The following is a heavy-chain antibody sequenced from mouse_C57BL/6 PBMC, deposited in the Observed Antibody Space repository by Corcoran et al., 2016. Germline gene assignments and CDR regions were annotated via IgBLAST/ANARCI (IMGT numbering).Heavy chain of an antibody. CDR1: GYAFSSYW. CDR2: IYPGDGDT. Sequence: QVQLQQSGAELVKPGASVKISCKASGYAFSSYWMNWVKQRPGKGLEWIGQIYPGDGDTNYNGKFKGKATLTADKSSSTAYMQLSSLTSEDSAVYFCARYDYGSGDRYFDVWGTGTTVTVSS. CDR3: ARYDYGSGDRYFDV. J-gene: IGHJ1*03. D-gene: IGHD1-1*01. V-gene: IGHV1-80*01.